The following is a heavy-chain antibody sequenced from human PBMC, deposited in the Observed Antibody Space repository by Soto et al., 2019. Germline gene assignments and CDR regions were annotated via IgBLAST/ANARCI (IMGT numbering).Heavy chain of an antibody. CDR2: INAGNGNT. V-gene: IGHV1-3*01. Sequence: QVQLVQSGAEVKKPGASVKVSCKASENTFTSYSVYWVRQAPGQGLEWMGWINAGNGNTRYSQKFQDRVTITRDTSESTVYRELSSLRSEDTAVYYCARDRYSSSWYVGAFDYWGQGTLVTVSS. D-gene: IGHD6-13*01. CDR1: ENTFTSYS. J-gene: IGHJ4*02. CDR3: ARDRYSSSWYVGAFDY.